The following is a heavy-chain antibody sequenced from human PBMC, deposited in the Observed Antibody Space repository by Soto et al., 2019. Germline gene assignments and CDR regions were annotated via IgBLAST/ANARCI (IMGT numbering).Heavy chain of an antibody. J-gene: IGHJ5*02. CDR2: VTHSGSA. CDR3: ARVQVVRLAGDGGPGRHLRWFDP. V-gene: IGHV4-34*02. D-gene: IGHD2-21*01. Sequence: QVQLQKWGAGLLKPSETLALTCGVYGASLSAYYWTWVRQTPGKGLEWIGEVTHSGSANYNSSLKCRVAISVDTSKNQFSLRLNSVTAADTAVYYCARVQVVRLAGDGGPGRHLRWFDPWGQGTVVTVSS. CDR1: GASLSAYY.